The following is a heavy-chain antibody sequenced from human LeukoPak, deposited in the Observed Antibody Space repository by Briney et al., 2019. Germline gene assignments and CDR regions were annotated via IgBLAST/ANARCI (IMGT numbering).Heavy chain of an antibody. V-gene: IGHV3-7*01. CDR3: ARAATTGTVDY. J-gene: IGHJ4*02. CDR1: AFTFNDYW. CDR2: INQDGSES. Sequence: GGSLRLSCAASAFTFNDYWMSWVRQAPGKGLEWVANINQDGSESYYVDSVRGRFTISRDNTKNSLYLQMNSLRAEDTAVYYCARAATTGTVDYWGQGTLVTVSS. D-gene: IGHD1-1*01.